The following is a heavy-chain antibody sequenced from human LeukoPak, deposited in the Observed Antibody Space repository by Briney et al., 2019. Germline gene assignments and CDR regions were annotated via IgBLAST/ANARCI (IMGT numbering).Heavy chain of an antibody. CDR1: GGSFSGYY. V-gene: IGHV4-34*01. D-gene: IGHD5-18*01. CDR2: INHSGST. Sequence: SETLSLTCAVYGGSFSGYYWSWIRQPPGKGLEWIGEINHSGSTNYNPSLKSRVTISVDTSKNQFSLKLSSVTAADTAVYYCARDWSRYSYGTTYYYYMDVWGKGTTVTISS. J-gene: IGHJ6*03. CDR3: ARDWSRYSYGTTYYYYMDV.